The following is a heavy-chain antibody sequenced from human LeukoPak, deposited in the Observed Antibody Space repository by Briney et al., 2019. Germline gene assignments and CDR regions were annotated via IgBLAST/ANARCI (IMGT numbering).Heavy chain of an antibody. CDR3: ARDRLYYGYIPNDY. D-gene: IGHD4-17*01. CDR1: GFTFSSYA. Sequence: PGRSLRLSCAASGFTFSSYAMHWVRQAPGKGLEWVAVISYDGSNKYYADSVKGRFTISRDNSKNTLYLQMNSLRAEDTAVYYCARDRLYYGYIPNDYWGQGTLVTVSS. J-gene: IGHJ4*02. CDR2: ISYDGSNK. V-gene: IGHV3-30-3*01.